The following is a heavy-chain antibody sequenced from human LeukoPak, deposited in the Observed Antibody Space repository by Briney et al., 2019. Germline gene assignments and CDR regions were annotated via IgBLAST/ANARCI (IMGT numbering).Heavy chain of an antibody. D-gene: IGHD2-15*01. J-gene: IGHJ4*02. CDR2: MNPNSGNT. CDR1: GYTFTSYD. Sequence: ASVKVSCKASGYTFTSYDINWVRQATGQGLEWMGWMNPNSGNTGYAQKFQGRVTVTRNTSISTAYMELSSLRSEDTAVYYCARGTHGSSHFDYWGQGTLVTVSS. V-gene: IGHV1-8*01. CDR3: ARGTHGSSHFDY.